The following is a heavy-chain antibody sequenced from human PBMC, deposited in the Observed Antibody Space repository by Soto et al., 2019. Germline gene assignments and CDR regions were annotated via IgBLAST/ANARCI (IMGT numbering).Heavy chain of an antibody. Sequence: SETLSLTCTVSGGSISSGGYYWSWIRQHPGKGLEWIGYIYYSGSTYYNPSLKSRVTISVDTSKNQFSLKLSSVTAADTAVYYCARDQRNADFWSGYQKWFDPWGQGTLVTVSS. CDR2: IYYSGST. CDR3: ARDQRNADFWSGYQKWFDP. J-gene: IGHJ5*02. D-gene: IGHD3-3*01. V-gene: IGHV4-31*03. CDR1: GGSISSGGYY.